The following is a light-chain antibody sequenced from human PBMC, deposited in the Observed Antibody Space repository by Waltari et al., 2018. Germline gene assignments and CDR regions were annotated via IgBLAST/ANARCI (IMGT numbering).Light chain of an antibody. J-gene: IGLJ3*02. CDR2: DVN. Sequence: QSALTQTASVSGPPGQAITISCSGTSSDIGKYNLVSWYQQHPGKAPTLIIYDVNKRPSGVSNRFSGSKSGNTAFLTISGLQTADEADYYCCSYVGSAISVFGGGTKLTVL. V-gene: IGLV2-23*02. CDR1: SSDIGKYNL. CDR3: CSYVGSAISV.